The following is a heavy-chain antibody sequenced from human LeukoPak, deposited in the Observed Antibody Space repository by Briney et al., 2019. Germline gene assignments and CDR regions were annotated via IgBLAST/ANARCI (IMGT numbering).Heavy chain of an antibody. CDR2: ISYDGSHK. J-gene: IGHJ5*02. Sequence: GRSLRLSCAASGITFRSYGMHWVRQAPGKGLEWVAVISYDGSHKYYADSVKGRFSISRADSKNTLYLQMNSLRADDTAVYYCAKGARGDTVTSIVGLNWFDPWGEGTLVTVSS. V-gene: IGHV3-30*18. CDR1: GITFRSYG. CDR3: AKGARGDTVTSIVGLNWFDP. D-gene: IGHD4-17*01.